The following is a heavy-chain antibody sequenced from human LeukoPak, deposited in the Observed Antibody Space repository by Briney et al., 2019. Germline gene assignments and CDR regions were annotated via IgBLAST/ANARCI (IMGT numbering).Heavy chain of an antibody. CDR3: AAGYGGSGWTFQH. Sequence: SVKVSCKASGLTFTSSAMQWVRQARGQCLEWIGWIVVGSGNTNYAQKFQERVTITRDMSTSTAYMELSSLRSEDTAVYYCAAGYGGSGWTFQHWGQGTLVTVSS. J-gene: IGHJ1*01. CDR1: GLTFTSSA. D-gene: IGHD6-19*01. CDR2: IVVGSGNT. V-gene: IGHV1-58*02.